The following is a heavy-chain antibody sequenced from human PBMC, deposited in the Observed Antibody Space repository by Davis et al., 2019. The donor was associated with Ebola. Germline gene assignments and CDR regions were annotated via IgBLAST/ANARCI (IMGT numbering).Heavy chain of an antibody. CDR3: AGSSTIFGVVISWGADY. D-gene: IGHD3-3*01. CDR2: IYYSGRT. Sequence: SEPLSPPFPPPGCPTSSHYWSWIPQLPGKGLEWFAYIYYSGRTNYNPSLKSRVTISAYTAKNQFSLKLSSVTAADTAVYYCAGSSTIFGVVISWGADYWGQGTLVTVSS. CDR1: GCPTSSHY. V-gene: IGHV4-59*11. J-gene: IGHJ4*02.